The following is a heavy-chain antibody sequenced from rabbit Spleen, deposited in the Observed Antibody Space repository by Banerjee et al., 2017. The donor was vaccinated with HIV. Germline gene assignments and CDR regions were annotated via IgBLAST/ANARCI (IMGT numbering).Heavy chain of an antibody. D-gene: IGHD4-2*01. V-gene: IGHV1S45*01. J-gene: IGHJ4*01. CDR1: GFTISGYW. CDR2: IYAGSSGRT. Sequence: QEQLVESGGRLVQPGGSLTLSCKAFGFTISGYWMNWVRQAPGKGLEWIACIYAGSSGRTWYASWAKGRFTISKTSATTVTLQMTSLTAADTATYFCARDVGIDVYRFSLWGQGTLVTVS. CDR3: ARDVGIDVYRFSL.